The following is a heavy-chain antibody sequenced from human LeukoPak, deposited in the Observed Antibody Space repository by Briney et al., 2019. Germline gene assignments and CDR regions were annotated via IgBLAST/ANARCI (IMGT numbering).Heavy chain of an antibody. D-gene: IGHD3-3*01. J-gene: IGHJ3*02. CDR1: GGSISSYY. V-gene: IGHV4-59*12. CDR2: IYHSGST. CDR3: ASASYDFWSGPSDAFDI. Sequence: SETLSLTCTVSGGSISSYYWSWIRQPPGKGLEWIGYIYHSGSTYYNPSLKSRVTISVDRSKNQFSLKLSSVTAADTAVYYCASASYDFWSGPSDAFDIWGQGTMVTVSS.